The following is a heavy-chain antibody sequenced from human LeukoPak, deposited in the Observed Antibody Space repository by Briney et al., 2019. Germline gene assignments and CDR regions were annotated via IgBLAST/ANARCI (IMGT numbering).Heavy chain of an antibody. CDR2: IYSGGST. CDR1: GFTVSSNY. Sequence: GGSLRLSCAVSGFTVSSNYMSWVRQAPGKGLEWVSVIYSGGSTYYADSVKGRFTISRDNSKNTLYLQMNSLRAEDTAVYYCARGRALRYFDWSFDYWGQGTLVTVSS. V-gene: IGHV3-53*01. D-gene: IGHD3-9*01. CDR3: ARGRALRYFDWSFDY. J-gene: IGHJ4*02.